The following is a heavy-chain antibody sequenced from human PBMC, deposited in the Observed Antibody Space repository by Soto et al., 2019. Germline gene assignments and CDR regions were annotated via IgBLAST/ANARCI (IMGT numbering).Heavy chain of an antibody. Sequence: QVQLVQSGAEVKKPGASVKVSCKASGYTFTSYGISWVRQAPGQGIEWMGWISAYNGNTTYAQKLQGRVTMTTDTSTSTAYMELRSLRSEDTAVNYCARAGEVVVVVAAPSGGWFDPWGQGTLVTVSS. V-gene: IGHV1-18*01. D-gene: IGHD2-15*01. CDR3: ARAGEVVVVVAAPSGGWFDP. J-gene: IGHJ5*02. CDR1: GYTFTSYG. CDR2: ISAYNGNT.